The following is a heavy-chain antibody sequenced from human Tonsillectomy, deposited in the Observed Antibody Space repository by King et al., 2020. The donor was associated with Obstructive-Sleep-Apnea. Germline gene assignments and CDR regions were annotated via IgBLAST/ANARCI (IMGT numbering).Heavy chain of an antibody. V-gene: IGHV1-69*04. CDR2: IIPILGLA. CDR1: GGTFSSYA. CDR3: ARDLGVDSSTPLDY. Sequence: QLVQSGAEVKKPGSSVKVSCKASGGTFSSYAFTWVRQAPGQGLEWMGRIIPILGLANYAQKFQDRVTITADKSTSTAYMELSSLRSEDTAVYYCARDLGVDSSTPLDYWGQGTLVTVSS. J-gene: IGHJ4*02. D-gene: IGHD2-15*01.